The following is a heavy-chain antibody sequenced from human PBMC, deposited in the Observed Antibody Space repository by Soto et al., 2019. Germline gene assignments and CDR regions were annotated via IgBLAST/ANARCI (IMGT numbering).Heavy chain of an antibody. V-gene: IGHV3-7*03. D-gene: IGHD1-1*01. J-gene: IGHJ4*02. CDR2: IRQDGSEK. CDR1: GFSFSSYW. Sequence: EVHLVESGGDLVQPGGSLRLSCEASGFSFSSYWMTWVRQAPGKRLAYGAIIRQDGSEKKYVDSVMGRFTISSDNAKTSSYLQTNSLSDYDTAVYYCRTTTRDRPFDDWGQGTLVTVSS. CDR3: RTTTRDRPFDD.